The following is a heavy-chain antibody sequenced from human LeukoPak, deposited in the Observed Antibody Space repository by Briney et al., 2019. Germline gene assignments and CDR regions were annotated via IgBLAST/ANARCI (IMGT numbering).Heavy chain of an antibody. CDR3: ARGLIAVAGTLYY. CDR1: GYTFTSYA. CDR2: INAVNGNT. D-gene: IGHD6-19*01. J-gene: IGHJ4*02. V-gene: IGHV1-3*01. Sequence: ASVKVSCKASGYTFTSYAMHWVRQAPGQRLEWMGWINAVNGNTKYSQKFQGRVTITRDTSAITAYMELSSLRSEDTAVYYCARGLIAVAGTLYYWGQGTLVTVSS.